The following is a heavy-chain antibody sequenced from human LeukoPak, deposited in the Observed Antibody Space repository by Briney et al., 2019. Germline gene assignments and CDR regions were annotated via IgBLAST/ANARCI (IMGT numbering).Heavy chain of an antibody. CDR2: ISASGSVK. Sequence: GGSLRLSCAASRFTFSRYVLNWVRQAPGKGLEWVSGISASGSVKDYTDSVKGRFTISRDNAKNSLYLQVNSLRAEDAAVYYCARGYCSGGSCPNHWGQGTLVTVSS. CDR3: ARGYCSGGSCPNH. V-gene: IGHV3-21*01. J-gene: IGHJ5*02. D-gene: IGHD2-15*01. CDR1: RFTFSRYV.